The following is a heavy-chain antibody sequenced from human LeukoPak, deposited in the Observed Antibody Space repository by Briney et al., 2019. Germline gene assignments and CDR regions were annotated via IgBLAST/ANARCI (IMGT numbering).Heavy chain of an antibody. V-gene: IGHV3-66*01. CDR3: ARGVGERYFDY. CDR1: GFIVSSNY. CDR2: IYSAGHT. D-gene: IGHD3-10*01. J-gene: IGHJ4*02. Sequence: AGGSLRLSCAASGFIVSSNYMTWVRQAPGKGLEWVSVIYSAGHTYYADSVNGRFTISRDNSKNTLYFQMNSLTDEDTAVYYCARGVGERYFDYWGQGTLVTVSS.